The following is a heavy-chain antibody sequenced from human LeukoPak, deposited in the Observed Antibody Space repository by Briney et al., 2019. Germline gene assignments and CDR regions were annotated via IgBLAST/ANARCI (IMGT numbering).Heavy chain of an antibody. CDR2: IRYDGSNK. CDR3: AKGGDILTGYYYYDSSGYADFDY. CDR1: GFTFSSYG. V-gene: IGHV3-30*02. Sequence: GGSLRLSCAASGFTFSSYGTHWVRQAPGKGLEWVAFIRYDGSNKYYADSVKGRFTISRDNSKNTLYLQMNSLRAEDTAVYYCAKGGDILTGYYYYDSSGYADFDYWGQGTLVTVSS. J-gene: IGHJ4*02. D-gene: IGHD3-22*01.